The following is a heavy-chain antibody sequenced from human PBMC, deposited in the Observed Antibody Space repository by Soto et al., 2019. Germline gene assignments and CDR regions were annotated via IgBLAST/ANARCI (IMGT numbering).Heavy chain of an antibody. V-gene: IGHV3-23*01. D-gene: IGHD5-12*01. CDR2: ISGSGGST. J-gene: IGHJ3*02. Sequence: GGSLRLSCAASGFTFSSYAMSWVRQAPGKGLEWVSAISGSGGSTYYADSVKGRFTISRDNSKNTLYLQMNSLRAEDTAVYYCATVIYRGRRWLQTKIDAFDIWGQGTMVTVSS. CDR3: ATVIYRGRRWLQTKIDAFDI. CDR1: GFTFSSYA.